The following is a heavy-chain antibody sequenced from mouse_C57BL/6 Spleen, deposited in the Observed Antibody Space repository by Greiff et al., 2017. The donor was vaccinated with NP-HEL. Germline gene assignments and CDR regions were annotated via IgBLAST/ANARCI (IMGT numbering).Heavy chain of an antibody. CDR3: ARNGIRYYFDY. D-gene: IGHD2-1*01. Sequence: VQLQQSGPELVKPGASVKISCKASGYAFSSSWMNWVKQRPGKGLEWIGRIYPGAGDTNYNGKFKGKATLTADKSSSTAYMQLSSLTSEDSAVYFCARNGIRYYFDYWGQGTTLTVSS. CDR1: GYAFSSSW. CDR2: IYPGAGDT. J-gene: IGHJ2*01. V-gene: IGHV1-82*01.